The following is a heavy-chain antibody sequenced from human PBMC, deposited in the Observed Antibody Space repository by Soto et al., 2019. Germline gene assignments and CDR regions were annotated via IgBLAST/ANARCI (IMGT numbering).Heavy chain of an antibody. J-gene: IGHJ5*02. D-gene: IGHD6-13*01. Sequence: QVQLVQSGTAVKKPGASVRVSCKAPGYTFSNFGIGWVRQAPGQGLERVGWISSFNGHTHNGQKFRGRVTLTTETSPTTAFMELRAMRSAETAVYYCAREPPIPAAGVNYFDAWGQGTLVTVSS. CDR2: ISSFNGHT. CDR1: GYTFSNFG. V-gene: IGHV1-18*01. CDR3: AREPPIPAAGVNYFDA.